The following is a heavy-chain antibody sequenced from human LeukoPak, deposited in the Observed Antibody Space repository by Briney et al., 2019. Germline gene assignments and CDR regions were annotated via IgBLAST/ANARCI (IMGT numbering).Heavy chain of an antibody. CDR1: GGSISSYY. CDR3: ARLQPLYYFDY. J-gene: IGHJ4*02. Sequence: SETLSLTCTVSGGSISSYYGSWIRKPPGKGLEWIGYIYYSGSTNYNPSLKSRVTISVDTSKNQFSLKLSSVTAADTAVYYCARLQPLYYFDYWGQGTLVTVSS. CDR2: IYYSGST. D-gene: IGHD1-14*01. V-gene: IGHV4-59*01.